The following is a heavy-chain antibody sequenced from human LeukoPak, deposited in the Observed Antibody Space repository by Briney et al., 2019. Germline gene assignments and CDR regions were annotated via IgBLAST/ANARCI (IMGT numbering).Heavy chain of an antibody. J-gene: IGHJ4*02. V-gene: IGHV1-46*03. CDR3: SFYSDGQSEAAAGAY. CDR2: INPSGGST. Sequence: ASVKVSCKASGYTFTSYNMHWVRQAPGQGLEWMGIINPSGGSTTYAQGFQGGVTVTRDTSTSTVYMELRSLRSEDTAVYYCSFYSDGQSEAAAGAYWGQGTLVTVSS. D-gene: IGHD6-13*01. CDR1: GYTFTSYN.